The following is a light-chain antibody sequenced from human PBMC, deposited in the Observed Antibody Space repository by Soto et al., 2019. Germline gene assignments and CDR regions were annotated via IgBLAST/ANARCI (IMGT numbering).Light chain of an antibody. J-gene: IGKJ1*01. CDR2: GAS. CDR3: QQYGSSPPWT. V-gene: IGKV3-20*01. CDR1: QSVSSSY. Sequence: EIVLTQSPGTLSLSPGERATLSCRASQSVSSSYLAWYQQKPGQAPRLLIYGASSRATGLPDRFSGSRSGTDYTLTTSSLEPEDVAVYYCQQYGSSPPWTFGQGTKVQIK.